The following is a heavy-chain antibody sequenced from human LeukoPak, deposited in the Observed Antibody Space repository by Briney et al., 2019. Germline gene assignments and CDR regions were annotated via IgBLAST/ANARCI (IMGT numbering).Heavy chain of an antibody. J-gene: IGHJ3*02. CDR2: IYYSGSA. Sequence: PSETLSLTCTISSGSISSGDYYWHWFRQPPEKGLEWIGYIYYSGSAYFNPSLKSRVTISEDTSKNQFSLNLSSVTAADTAVYYCARLLKLGDAFDIWGQGTMVTVSS. CDR3: ARLLKLGDAFDI. V-gene: IGHV4-30-4*01. CDR1: SGSISSGDYY. D-gene: IGHD7-27*01.